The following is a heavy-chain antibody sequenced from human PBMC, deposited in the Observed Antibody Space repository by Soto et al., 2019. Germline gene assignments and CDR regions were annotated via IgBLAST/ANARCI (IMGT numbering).Heavy chain of an antibody. CDR1: GLTFSSYA. CDR2: ISGSGGST. CDR3: AKVGFRNWNYPYYFDY. D-gene: IGHD1-7*01. J-gene: IGHJ4*02. V-gene: IGHV3-23*01. Sequence: EVQLLESGGGLVQPGGSLRLSCAASGLTFSSYAMSWVRQAPGKGLEWVSAISGSGGSTYYADSVKGRFTISRDNSKNTLYLQMNSLRAEDTAVYSCAKVGFRNWNYPYYFDYWGQGTLVTVSS.